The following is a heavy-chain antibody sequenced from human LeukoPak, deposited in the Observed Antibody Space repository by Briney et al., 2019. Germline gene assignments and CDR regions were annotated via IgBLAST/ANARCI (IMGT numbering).Heavy chain of an antibody. CDR1: GFTFSSYE. D-gene: IGHD1-26*01. J-gene: IGHJ3*02. Sequence: PGGSLRLSCAASGFTFSSYEMNWVRQAPGKGLDWVSYISSSGSTIYNADSVRGRFTISRDNSKNTLYLQMNSLRAEDTAVYYCARESEPLPSKWELPGSAFDIWGQGTMVTVSS. V-gene: IGHV3-48*03. CDR2: ISSSGSTI. CDR3: ARESEPLPSKWELPGSAFDI.